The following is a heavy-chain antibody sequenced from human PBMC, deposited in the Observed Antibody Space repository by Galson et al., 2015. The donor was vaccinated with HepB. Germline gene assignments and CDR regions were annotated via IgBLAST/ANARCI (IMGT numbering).Heavy chain of an antibody. CDR3: ARGGMATIGRPTFAY. V-gene: IGHV1-18*01. CDR1: RYTFTKFG. J-gene: IGHJ4*01. CDR2: INPYNGNT. Sequence: SVKVSCKAYRYTFTKFGISWVRQAPGQGLEYMGWINPYNGNTEYVQKFQGRVIMTTDTSTSTAYMELRSLTSDDTAVYYCARGGMATIGRPTFAYWAQGTLVTVSS. D-gene: IGHD5-24*01.